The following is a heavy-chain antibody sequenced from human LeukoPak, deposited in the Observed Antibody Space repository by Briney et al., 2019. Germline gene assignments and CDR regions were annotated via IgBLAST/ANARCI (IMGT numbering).Heavy chain of an antibody. D-gene: IGHD1-26*01. Sequence: GGSLRLSCAASGFTFSDYYMSWIRQAPGKGLEWVSYISSSGSTIYHADSVKGRFTISRDNAKNSLYLQMNSLRAEDTAVYYCAREKVRIGKYYYYYGMDVWGQGTTVTVSS. J-gene: IGHJ6*02. CDR2: ISSSGSTI. CDR1: GFTFSDYY. CDR3: AREKVRIGKYYYYYGMDV. V-gene: IGHV3-11*01.